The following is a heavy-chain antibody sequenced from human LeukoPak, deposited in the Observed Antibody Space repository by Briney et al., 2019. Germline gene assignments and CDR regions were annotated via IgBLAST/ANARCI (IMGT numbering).Heavy chain of an antibody. CDR1: GYIFTTYA. V-gene: IGHV1-3*04. CDR3: ARGIYFGSGRGPMDV. Sequence: ASVKVSCKASGYIFTTYAMHWVRQAPGQRPEWMGWINIGNGETKYSQKFQGRVTITRDTFASTAYMEMSSLTSEDTAVYYCARGIYFGSGRGPMDVWGQGTTVTVSS. J-gene: IGHJ6*01. CDR2: INIGNGET. D-gene: IGHD3-10*01.